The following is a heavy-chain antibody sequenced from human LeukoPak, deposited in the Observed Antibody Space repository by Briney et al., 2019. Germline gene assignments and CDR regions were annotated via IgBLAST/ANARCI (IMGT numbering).Heavy chain of an antibody. CDR1: TGSISSYY. CDR2: ISTSGST. V-gene: IGHV4-4*07. J-gene: IGHJ4*02. CDR3: AAMIRGPYPIDY. D-gene: IGHD3-10*01. Sequence: SETLSLTCTVSTGSISSYYWNWIRRPAGKGLEWIGRISTSGSTSYNPSLESRVTMSLDTSKNQFSLKLSSVTVADTAVYYCAAMIRGPYPIDYWGQGTLVTVSS.